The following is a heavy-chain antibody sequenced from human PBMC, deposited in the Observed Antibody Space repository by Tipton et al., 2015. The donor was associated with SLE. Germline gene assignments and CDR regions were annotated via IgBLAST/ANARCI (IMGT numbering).Heavy chain of an antibody. D-gene: IGHD4-11*01. J-gene: IGHJ2*01. CDR3: ARELLSPMTTVHWYFDL. CDR1: GGSITDSTYY. CDR2: VYHNGIT. Sequence: TLSLTCTVSGGSITDSTYYWGWIRQPPGKGLEWIGSVYHNGITDYNPSLRSRVTTSVDTSKNHFSLKVRSVTAADTAVYYCARELLSPMTTVHWYFDLWGRGTPVTVSS. V-gene: IGHV4-39*07.